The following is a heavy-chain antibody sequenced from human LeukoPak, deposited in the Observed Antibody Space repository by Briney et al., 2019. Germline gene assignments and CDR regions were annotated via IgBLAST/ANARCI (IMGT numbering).Heavy chain of an antibody. CDR2: INSDGSTT. V-gene: IGHV3-74*01. D-gene: IGHD3-9*01. CDR3: VRGGVDI. J-gene: IGHJ4*02. CDR1: GFTFSTYW. Sequence: PGGSLRLSCAASGFTFSTYWMHWVRQVPGKGLVRVSRINSDGSTTTYADSVKGRFTISRDNAKNTLYLQMNSLRAEDTAVYYCVRGGVDIWGQGTLVTVSS.